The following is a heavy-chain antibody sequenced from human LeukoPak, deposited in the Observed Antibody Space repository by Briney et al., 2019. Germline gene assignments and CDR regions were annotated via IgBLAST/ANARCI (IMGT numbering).Heavy chain of an antibody. CDR1: GYTFINYG. CDR3: ARGPRGYSYLLAVYYYGMDV. CDR2: ISAYNGNT. Sequence: ASVKVSCKASGYTFINYGINWVRQAPGQGLEWMGWISAYNGNTNYAQSLQGRVTMTTDTSTSTAYMELRSLRSDDTAVYYCARGPRGYSYLLAVYYYGMDVWGQGTTVTVSS. V-gene: IGHV1-18*01. D-gene: IGHD5-18*01. J-gene: IGHJ6*02.